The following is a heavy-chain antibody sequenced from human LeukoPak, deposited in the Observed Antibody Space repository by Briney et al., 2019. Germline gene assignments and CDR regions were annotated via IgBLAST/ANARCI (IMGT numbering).Heavy chain of an antibody. CDR2: ISGSSGST. CDR1: GFTFSSYA. V-gene: IGHV3-23*01. D-gene: IGHD2-21*02. J-gene: IGHJ4*02. Sequence: GSLRLSCAASGFTFSSYAMSWVRQAPGKGLEWVSAISGSSGSTYYADSVKGRFTISRDNSKNTLYLQMNSLRAEDTAVYYCAKDRNIVVVTAIFDYWGQGTLVTVSS. CDR3: AKDRNIVVVTAIFDY.